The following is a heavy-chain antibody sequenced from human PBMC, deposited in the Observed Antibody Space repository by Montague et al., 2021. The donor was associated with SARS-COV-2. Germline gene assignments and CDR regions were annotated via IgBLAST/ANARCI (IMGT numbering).Heavy chain of an antibody. V-gene: IGHV6-1*01. CDR2: TYYRSKWYN. CDR1: GDSVSSNSAT. CDR3: TSGREGNYNVMDV. D-gene: IGHD1-1*01. J-gene: IGHJ6*02. Sequence: CAISGDSVSSNSATWNWVRQSPSRGLEWLGRTYYRSKWYNDYAXXXRGRVTINPDTSKNQFSLQLNSVTPEDTAIYYCTSGREGNYNVMDVWGQGTTVTASS.